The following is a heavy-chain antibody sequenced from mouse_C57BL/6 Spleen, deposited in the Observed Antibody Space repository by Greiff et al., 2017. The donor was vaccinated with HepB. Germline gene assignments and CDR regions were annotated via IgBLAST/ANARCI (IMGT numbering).Heavy chain of an antibody. D-gene: IGHD2-4*01. CDR3: ARWGVYDYDGDYYAMDY. Sequence: EVQLVESGGGLVQPGGSLSLSCAASGFTFTDYYMSWVRQPPGKALEWLGFIRNKANGYTTEYSASVKGRFTISRDNSQSILYLQMNALRAEDSATYCCARWGVYDYDGDYYAMDYWGPGTSVTVSS. J-gene: IGHJ4*01. CDR2: IRNKANGYTT. CDR1: GFTFTDYY. V-gene: IGHV7-3*01.